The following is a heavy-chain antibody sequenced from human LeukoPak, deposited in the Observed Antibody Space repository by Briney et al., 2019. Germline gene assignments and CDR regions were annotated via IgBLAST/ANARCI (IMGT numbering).Heavy chain of an antibody. D-gene: IGHD6-13*01. CDR1: GGSFSGYY. V-gene: IGHV4-34*01. CDR3: ASFNRIAAAGHC. CDR2: INHSGST. Sequence: PSETLSLTCAVYGGSFSGYYWSWIRQPPGKGLEWIGEINHSGSTNYNPSLKSRVTISVDTSKNQFSLKLSSVTAADTAVYYCASFNRIAAAGHCWGQGTLVTVSS. J-gene: IGHJ4*02.